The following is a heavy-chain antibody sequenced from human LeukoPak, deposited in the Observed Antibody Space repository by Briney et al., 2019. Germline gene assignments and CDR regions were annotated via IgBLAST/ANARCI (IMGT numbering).Heavy chain of an antibody. CDR3: ARHGPLYDIWSAQFYFDS. D-gene: IGHD3-3*01. CDR1: GGSTTNYY. V-gene: IGHV4-59*08. J-gene: IGHJ4*02. Sequence: SETLSLTCTISGGSTTNYYWSWIRQPPGKGLEWIGHIYYSGRTNYNPSLKSRVTISVDTSKNQFSLRLTSVTAADTAVYYCARHGPLYDIWSAQFYFDSWGQGTLVTVSS. CDR2: IYYSGRT.